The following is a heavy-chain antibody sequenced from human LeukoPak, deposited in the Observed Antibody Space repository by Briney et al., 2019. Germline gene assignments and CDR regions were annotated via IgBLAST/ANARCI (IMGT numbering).Heavy chain of an antibody. D-gene: IGHD3-3*01. CDR2: INHSGST. J-gene: IGHJ5*02. CDR1: GGSFSGYY. V-gene: IGHV4-34*01. CDR3: ARGLRFLEWPNWFDP. Sequence: SETLSLTCAVYGGSFSGYYWSWIRQPPGKGLEWIGEINHSGSTNYNPSLKSRVTISVDTSKNQFSLKLSSVTAADTAVYYCARGLRFLEWPNWFDPWGQGTLVTVSS.